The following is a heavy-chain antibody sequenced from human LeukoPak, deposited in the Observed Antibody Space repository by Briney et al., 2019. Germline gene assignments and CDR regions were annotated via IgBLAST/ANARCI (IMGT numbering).Heavy chain of an antibody. D-gene: IGHD6-19*01. CDR1: GFTFNSYS. CDR2: ISSSSSYI. Sequence: GGSLRLSCAASGFTFNSYSMNWVRQAPGKGLEWVSSISSSSSYIYYADSVKGRFTISRDNAKNSLYLQMNSLRAEDTAVYYCARGGGSSGWAVPAFDIWGQGTMVTVSS. J-gene: IGHJ3*02. CDR3: ARGGGSSGWAVPAFDI. V-gene: IGHV3-21*01.